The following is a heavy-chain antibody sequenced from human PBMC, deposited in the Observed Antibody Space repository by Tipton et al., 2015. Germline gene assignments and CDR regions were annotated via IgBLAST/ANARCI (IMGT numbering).Heavy chain of an antibody. J-gene: IGHJ5*02. D-gene: IGHD5-18*01. Sequence: GWIRQPPGKGLEWIGSIYSGDSDAKYSPSFEGQVTISADKSINTAYLQWRSLKTSDTAMYYCARGYSPRRWFDPWGQGTLVTVSS. V-gene: IGHV5-51*01. CDR3: ARGYSPRRWFDP. CDR2: IYSGDSDA.